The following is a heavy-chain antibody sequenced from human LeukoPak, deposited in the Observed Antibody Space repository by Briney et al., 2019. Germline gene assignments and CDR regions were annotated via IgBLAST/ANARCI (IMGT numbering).Heavy chain of an antibody. CDR3: ARHGYGSGSHAYFDY. Sequence: SETLSLTCSVSGDSISNNNYYWGWIRQPPGKGLDWIVSIHYSGNPYYNPSLKSQVTLSVDTSRNQFSLNLYSVTAAEMAVYYCARHGYGSGSHAYFDYWGQGILVTVSS. J-gene: IGHJ4*02. D-gene: IGHD3-16*01. V-gene: IGHV4-39*01. CDR2: IHYSGNP. CDR1: GDSISNNNYY.